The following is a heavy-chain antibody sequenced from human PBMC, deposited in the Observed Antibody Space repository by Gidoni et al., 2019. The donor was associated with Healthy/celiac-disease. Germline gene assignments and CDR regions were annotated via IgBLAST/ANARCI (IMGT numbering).Heavy chain of an antibody. J-gene: IGHJ6*03. Sequence: QVQLQESGPGLVKPSQTLSLTCTVSGGSISSGSYYWSWIRQPAGKGLEWIGRIYTSGSTNYNPSLKSRVTISVDTSKNQFSLKLSSVTAADTAVYYCARDSYYGSGSHYYYYYMDVWGKGTTVTVSS. CDR3: ARDSYYGSGSHYYYYYMDV. CDR2: IYTSGST. V-gene: IGHV4-61*02. D-gene: IGHD3-10*01. CDR1: GGSISSGSYY.